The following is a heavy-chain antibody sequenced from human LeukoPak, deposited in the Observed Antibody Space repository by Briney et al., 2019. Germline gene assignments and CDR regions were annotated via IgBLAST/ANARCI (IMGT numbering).Heavy chain of an antibody. CDR1: GYSISSGYY. V-gene: IGHV4-38-2*02. CDR3: ARHPNPSRTGGYWFDP. Sequence: SETLSLNCTVSGYSISSGYYWGWIRQPPVKGLEWIGNIYHSGSTYYNPSLKSRVTISVDTSKNQFSLKLSSVTAADTAVYYCARHPNPSRTGGYWFDPWGQGTLVTVSS. J-gene: IGHJ5*02. CDR2: IYHSGST. D-gene: IGHD3-10*01.